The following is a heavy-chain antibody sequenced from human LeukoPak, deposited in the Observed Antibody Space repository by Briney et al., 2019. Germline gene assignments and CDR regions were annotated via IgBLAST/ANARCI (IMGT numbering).Heavy chain of an antibody. CDR2: IKQDGSEK. Sequence: GGSLRLSCAASGFTFSSYWMSWVRQAPGKGLEWVANIKQDGSEKYYVDSVKGRFTISRDNAKNSLYLQMNSLRAEDTAVYYCARDPVLLWFGEPPDAFDIWGQGTMVTVSS. J-gene: IGHJ3*02. D-gene: IGHD3-10*01. CDR1: GFTFSSYW. CDR3: ARDPVLLWFGEPPDAFDI. V-gene: IGHV3-7*01.